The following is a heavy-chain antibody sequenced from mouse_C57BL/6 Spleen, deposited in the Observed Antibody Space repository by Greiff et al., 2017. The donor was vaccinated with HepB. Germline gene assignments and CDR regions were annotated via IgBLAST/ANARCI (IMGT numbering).Heavy chain of an antibody. CDR3: ATSYYSNYSYAMDY. CDR2: IDPSDSYT. J-gene: IGHJ4*01. V-gene: IGHV1-69*01. D-gene: IGHD2-5*01. CDR1: GYTFTSYW. Sequence: QVQLKQPGAELVMPGASVKLSCKASGYTFTSYWMHWVKQRPGQGLEWIGEIDPSDSYTNYNQKFKGKSTLTVDKSSSTAYMQLSSLTSEDSAVYYCATSYYSNYSYAMDYWGQGTSVTVSS.